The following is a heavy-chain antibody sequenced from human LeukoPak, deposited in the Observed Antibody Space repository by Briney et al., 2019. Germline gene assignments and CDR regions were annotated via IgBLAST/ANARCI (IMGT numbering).Heavy chain of an antibody. CDR2: ISDSGGGS. CDR3: VKDLSGTYSLDY. Sequence: GGSLILSCAASGFTFSSYAMTWVRQAPGRGLEWVSGISDSGGGSYYADSVKGRFTISRDNSRNTLYLQMNSLRAEDTAVYYCVKDLSGTYSLDYWGQGNLVTVSS. J-gene: IGHJ4*02. D-gene: IGHD1-26*01. V-gene: IGHV3-23*01. CDR1: GFTFSSYA.